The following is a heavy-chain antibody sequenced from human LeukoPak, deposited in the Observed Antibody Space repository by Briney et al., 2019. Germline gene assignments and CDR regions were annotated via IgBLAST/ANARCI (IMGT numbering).Heavy chain of an antibody. CDR2: INHSGST. V-gene: IGHV4-34*01. CDR1: GGSFSGYY. D-gene: IGHD3-10*01. CDR3: ARVPGLGHFDY. J-gene: IGHJ4*02. Sequence: SETLSLTCAVYGGSFSGYYWSWIRQPPGKGLEWIGEINHSGSTNYNPSLKSRVTISVDRSKNQFSLKLSSVTAADTAVYYCARVPGLGHFDYWGQGTLVTVSS.